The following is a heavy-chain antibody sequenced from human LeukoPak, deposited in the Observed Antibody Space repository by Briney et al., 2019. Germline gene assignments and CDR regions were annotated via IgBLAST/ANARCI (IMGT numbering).Heavy chain of an antibody. CDR1: GGSISSGGYY. J-gene: IGHJ5*02. CDR2: IYYSGST. D-gene: IGHD6-19*01. CDR3: ATQIAVAGTEGGWFDP. V-gene: IGHV4-31*03. Sequence: PSETLSLTCTVSGGSISSGGYYWSWIRQHPGKGLEWIGYIYYSGSTYYNPSLKSRVTISVDTSKNQFSLKLSSVTAADTAVYYCATQIAVAGTEGGWFDPWGQGTLVTVSA.